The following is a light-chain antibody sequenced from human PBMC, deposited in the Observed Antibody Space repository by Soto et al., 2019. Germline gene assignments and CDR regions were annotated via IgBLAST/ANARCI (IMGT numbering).Light chain of an antibody. CDR2: GAS. CDR3: QQYNNWTQT. J-gene: IGKJ1*01. V-gene: IGKV3-15*01. Sequence: EIVMTQSPATLSLSPGERPTLSCRDSQSIRSDLAWYQQTPGQAPRLFIYGASTRETGIPARFSGSGAGTECTLTISSLQSDDVAVDYCQQYNNWTQTFGQGTKVDIK. CDR1: QSIRSD.